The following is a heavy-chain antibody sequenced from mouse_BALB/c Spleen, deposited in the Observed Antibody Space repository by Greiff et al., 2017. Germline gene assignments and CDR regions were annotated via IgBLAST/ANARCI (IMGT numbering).Heavy chain of an antibody. J-gene: IGHJ4*01. CDR1: GYTFTSYW. Sequence: QVQLQQSGAELVKPGASVKLSCKTSGYTFTSYWIQWVKQRPGQGLGWIGEIFPGTGTTYYNEKFKGKATLTIDTSSSTAYMQLSSLTSEDSAVYFFARQDGNHAMDYWGQGTSVTVSS. D-gene: IGHD2-1*01. CDR3: ARQDGNHAMDY. CDR2: IFPGTGTT. V-gene: IGHV1S132*01.